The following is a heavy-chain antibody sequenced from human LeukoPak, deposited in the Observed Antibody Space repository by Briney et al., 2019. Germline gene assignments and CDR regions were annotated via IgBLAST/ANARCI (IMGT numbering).Heavy chain of an antibody. D-gene: IGHD2-2*01. J-gene: IGHJ6*02. CDR1: RYTFTGYY. Sequence: ASVKVSCKASRYTFTGYYMHWVRQAPGQGLEWMGRINPNSGGTNYAQKFQGRVTMTRDTSISTAYMELSRLRSDDTAVYYCARTQLPNYYYYYYGMDVWGQGTTVTVSS. V-gene: IGHV1-2*06. CDR2: INPNSGGT. CDR3: ARTQLPNYYYYYYGMDV.